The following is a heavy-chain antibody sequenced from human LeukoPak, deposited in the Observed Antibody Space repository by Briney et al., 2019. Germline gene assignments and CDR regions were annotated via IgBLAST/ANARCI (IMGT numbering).Heavy chain of an antibody. V-gene: IGHV4-34*01. D-gene: IGHD3-16*02. Sequence: PSETLSLTCAVYGDSFKNYYWTWLRQSPEKGLEWNGEINHGGLTSYNTSLGRRLTLLVDTSKNQFSLNVRSVTAADTAVYFCARARAFVWGSYRYIPYYFDPWGQGTLVTVSS. CDR2: INHGGLT. CDR1: GDSFKNYY. CDR3: ARARAFVWGSYRYIPYYFDP. J-gene: IGHJ5*02.